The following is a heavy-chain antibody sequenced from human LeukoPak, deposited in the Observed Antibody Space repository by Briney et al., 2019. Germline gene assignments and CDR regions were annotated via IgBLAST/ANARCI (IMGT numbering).Heavy chain of an antibody. CDR3: ARRGGSPLGAFDI. CDR1: GASITSYY. V-gene: IGHV4-59*01. CDR2: IFYSEST. Sequence: SETLSLTCTVSGASITSYYWSWIRQPPGKGLECFGYIFYSESTNYNPSLKSRVTISVDTSKNQFSLKLTSVTAADTAVYYCARRGGSPLGAFDIWGQGTMVTVSS. D-gene: IGHD1-26*01. J-gene: IGHJ3*02.